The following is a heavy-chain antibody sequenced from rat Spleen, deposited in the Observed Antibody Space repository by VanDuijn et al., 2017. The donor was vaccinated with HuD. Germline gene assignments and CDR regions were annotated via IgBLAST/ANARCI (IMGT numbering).Heavy chain of an antibody. D-gene: IGHD1-9*01. Sequence: EVQLQESGPGLVKPSQSLSLTCSVTGYSITSNYWGWIRKFPGNKMEWIGHISYSGFTGYNPSLKSRISITRDTSKNQFCLNLNSVTTEDTATYYCARGGYGYNPYWYFDFWGPGTMVTVSS. CDR1: GYSITSNY. CDR2: ISYSGFT. V-gene: IGHV3-1*01. CDR3: ARGGYGYNPYWYFDF. J-gene: IGHJ1*01.